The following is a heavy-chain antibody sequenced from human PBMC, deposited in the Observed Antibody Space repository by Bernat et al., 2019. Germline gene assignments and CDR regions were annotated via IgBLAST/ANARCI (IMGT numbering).Heavy chain of an antibody. CDR2: ISAYNGNT. Sequence: QVQLVQSGAEVKKPGASVKVSCKASGYTFTSYGISWVRQAPGQGLEWMGWISAYNGNTNYAQKRQGRVTITPDTSTITAYMQLRSLRSDDTAVYYCARAQQQLEKGYYYSGMDVWGQGTTVTVSS. CDR3: ARAQQQLEKGYYYSGMDV. V-gene: IGHV1-18*04. J-gene: IGHJ6*02. CDR1: GYTFTSYG. D-gene: IGHD6-13*01.